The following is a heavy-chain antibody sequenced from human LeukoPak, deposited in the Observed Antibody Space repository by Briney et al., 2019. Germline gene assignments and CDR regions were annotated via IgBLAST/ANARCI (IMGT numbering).Heavy chain of an antibody. V-gene: IGHV4-4*07. CDR2: IYTSGSP. CDR1: GGSISTNS. D-gene: IGHD4-17*01. Sequence: SETLSLTCNVSGGSISTNSWSWIRQPAGKGLEWIGHIYTSGSPNYNPSLKSRVTITVDTSKNHYSLNLSSVTAADTALYYCARASAYGSWLWGQGTLVTVSS. CDR3: ARASAYGSWL. J-gene: IGHJ4*02.